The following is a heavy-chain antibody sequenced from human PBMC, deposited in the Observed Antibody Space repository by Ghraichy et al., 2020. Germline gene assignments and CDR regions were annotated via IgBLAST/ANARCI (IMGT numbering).Heavy chain of an antibody. CDR3: TRHAEGWLGQRRPY. J-gene: IGHJ4*02. Sequence: GESLNISCAASGFTFSGSAMHWVRQASGKGLEWVGRIRSKANSYATAYAASVKGRFTISRDDSKNTAYLQMNSLKTEDTAVYYCTRHAEGWLGQRRPYWGQGTLVTVSS. D-gene: IGHD6-19*01. CDR1: GFTFSGSA. V-gene: IGHV3-73*01. CDR2: IRSKANSYAT.